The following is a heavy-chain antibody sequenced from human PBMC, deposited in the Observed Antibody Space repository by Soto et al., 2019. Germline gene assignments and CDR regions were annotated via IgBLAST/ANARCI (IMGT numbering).Heavy chain of an antibody. D-gene: IGHD3-10*01. Sequence: GGSLRLSCAASGFTFDDYAMHWVRQAPGKGLEWVSGISWNSGSIGYADSVKGRFTISRDNAKNSLYLQINSLRAEETALYYCAKESYGSGSYYTPPNFDYWGQGTLVTVSS. V-gene: IGHV3-9*01. CDR3: AKESYGSGSYYTPPNFDY. CDR1: GFTFDDYA. CDR2: ISWNSGSI. J-gene: IGHJ4*02.